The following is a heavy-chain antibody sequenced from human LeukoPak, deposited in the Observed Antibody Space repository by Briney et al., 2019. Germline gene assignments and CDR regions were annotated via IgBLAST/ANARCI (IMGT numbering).Heavy chain of an antibody. CDR1: GFTFSNAW. J-gene: IGHJ4*02. CDR3: TAYYYGSGSNYNDY. V-gene: IGHV3-15*01. Sequence: GGSLRLSCAASGFTFSNAWMSWVRQAPGKGLEWVGRIKNKADGGTTDYAAPVKGRFTISRDDSKNTLYLQMNSLKPEDTALYYCTAYYYGSGSNYNDYWGQGTLVTVSS. CDR2: IKNKADGGTT. D-gene: IGHD3-10*01.